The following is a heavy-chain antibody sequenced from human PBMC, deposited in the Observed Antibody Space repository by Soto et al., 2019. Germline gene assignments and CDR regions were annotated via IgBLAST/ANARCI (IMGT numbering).Heavy chain of an antibody. Sequence: ASVKFSCKASGYTFTSYYMHWLRQAPGQGLEWMGIINPSGGSTSYAQKFQGRVTMTRDTSTSTVYMELSSLRSEDTAVYYCARDYGDSNWFDPWGQGTLVTVSS. CDR3: ARDYGDSNWFDP. V-gene: IGHV1-46*01. CDR1: GYTFTSYY. CDR2: INPSGGST. J-gene: IGHJ5*02. D-gene: IGHD4-17*01.